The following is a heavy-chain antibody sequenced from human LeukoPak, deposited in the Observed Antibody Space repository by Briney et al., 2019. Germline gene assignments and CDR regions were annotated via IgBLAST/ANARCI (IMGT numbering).Heavy chain of an antibody. J-gene: IGHJ3*02. CDR1: GVTMSTYY. Sequence: PSETLSLTCTASGVTMSTYYRSWIRQSPGKGLEWIAYSHHSGRTKYTHSLKSRITISIDNSKNTFYLQLTTLSAADTAVYYCARQPGSTAAFGIWRQGTTVTVSA. D-gene: IGHD5-18*01. CDR2: SHHSGRT. V-gene: IGHV4-59*08. CDR3: ARQPGSTAAFGI.